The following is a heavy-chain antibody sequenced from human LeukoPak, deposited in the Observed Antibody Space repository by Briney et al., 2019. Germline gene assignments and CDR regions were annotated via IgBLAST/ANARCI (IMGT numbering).Heavy chain of an antibody. CDR2: IYTSGST. D-gene: IGHD4-17*01. Sequence: SETPSLTCTVSGGSISSYYWSWIRQPAGKGLEWIGRIYTSGSTNYNPSLKSRVTISVDKSKNQFSLKLSSVTAADTAVYYCARGYGDLLFDYWGQGTLVTVSS. CDR3: ARGYGDLLFDY. CDR1: GGSISSYY. J-gene: IGHJ4*02. V-gene: IGHV4-4*07.